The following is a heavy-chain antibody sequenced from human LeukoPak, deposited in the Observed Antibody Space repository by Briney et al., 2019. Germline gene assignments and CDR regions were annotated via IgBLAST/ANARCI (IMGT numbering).Heavy chain of an antibody. CDR1: GLTFTNNI. Sequence: GGSLRLSCKPSGLTFTNNIMSWVGQAQGKGREWSSGISTDTHYADSVKGRFTISRDNAKNTLYLQMNSLRAEDTAVYYCARRKHEYIHGIYYYYMDVWGKGTTVIVSS. CDR3: ARRKHEYIHGIYYYYMDV. D-gene: IGHD1-1*01. J-gene: IGHJ6*03. CDR2: ISTDT. V-gene: IGHV3-23*01.